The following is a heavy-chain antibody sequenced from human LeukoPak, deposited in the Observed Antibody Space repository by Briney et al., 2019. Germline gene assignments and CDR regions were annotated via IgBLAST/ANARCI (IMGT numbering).Heavy chain of an antibody. V-gene: IGHV4-59*12. CDR3: ARGRPTYSRRYNWFDP. Sequence: SETLSLTCTVSGGSISSYYWSWIRQPPGKGLEWIGYIYYSGSTNYNPSLKSRVTISVDTSKNQFSLKLSSVTAADMAVYYCARGRPTYSRRYNWFDPWGQGILVTVSS. D-gene: IGHD2-21*01. J-gene: IGHJ5*02. CDR2: IYYSGST. CDR1: GGSISSYY.